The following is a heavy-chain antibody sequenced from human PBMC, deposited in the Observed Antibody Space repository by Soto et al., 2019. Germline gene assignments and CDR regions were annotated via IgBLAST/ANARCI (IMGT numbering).Heavy chain of an antibody. J-gene: IGHJ4*02. CDR2: LSPNGETT. Sequence: EEQLLESGGGLVQPGGSLRLSCAASGFTFSAYAMTWVRQAPGGGLEWVSSLSPNGETTYYADSVTGRFTVSRDNSRDSLYLQMDSLRAKDTAIYFCAKSGGFSGSYHFIYWGQGTLVTVSS. V-gene: IGHV3-23*01. CDR3: AKSGGFSGSYHFIY. CDR1: GFTFSAYA. D-gene: IGHD1-26*01.